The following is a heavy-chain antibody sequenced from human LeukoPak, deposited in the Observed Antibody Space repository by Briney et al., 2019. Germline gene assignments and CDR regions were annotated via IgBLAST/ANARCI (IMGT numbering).Heavy chain of an antibody. CDR3: ARVLDVVVPAAHYYYYYMDV. V-gene: IGHV1-69*01. CDR1: GGTFSSYA. J-gene: IGHJ6*03. D-gene: IGHD2-2*01. Sequence: SVKVSCKASGGTFSSYAISWVRQAPGQGLEWMGGIIPIFGTANYAQKFQGRVTITADESTSTAYMELSSLRSEDTAVYYCARVLDVVVPAAHYYYYYMDVWGKGTTVTVSS. CDR2: IIPIFGTA.